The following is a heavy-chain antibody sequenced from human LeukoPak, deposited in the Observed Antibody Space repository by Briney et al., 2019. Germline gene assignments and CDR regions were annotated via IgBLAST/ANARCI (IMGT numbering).Heavy chain of an antibody. J-gene: IGHJ4*02. V-gene: IGHV3-30*02. CDR3: ARGGPAAGRFDY. CDR2: IRYDGSNK. D-gene: IGHD6-13*01. CDR1: GFTFSSYG. Sequence: GGSLRLSCAASGFTFSSYGMHWVRQAPGKGLEWVAFIRYDGSNKYYADSVKGRFTISRDNSKNTLYLQMNSLRAEDTAVYYCARGGPAAGRFDYWGQGTLVTVSS.